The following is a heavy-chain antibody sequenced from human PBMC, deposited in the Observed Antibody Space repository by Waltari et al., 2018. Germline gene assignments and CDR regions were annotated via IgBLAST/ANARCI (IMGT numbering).Heavy chain of an antibody. J-gene: IGHJ4*02. V-gene: IGHV3-74*01. CDR2: INGDGSRT. Sequence: EVQLVESGGGLVQPGGSLRLSFAASGFTFSRYWMHWALQAPGKGLVWVSRINGDGSRTYYADSVKGRFTISRDNAKNTLYLQMNSLSAEDTAIYYCARGHLTGYCNDYWGQGTLVTVSS. D-gene: IGHD3-9*01. CDR3: ARGHLTGYCNDY. CDR1: GFTFSRYW.